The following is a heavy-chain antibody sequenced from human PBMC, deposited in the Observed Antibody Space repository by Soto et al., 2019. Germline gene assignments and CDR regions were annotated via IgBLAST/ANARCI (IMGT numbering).Heavy chain of an antibody. CDR1: GGSISSYN. J-gene: IGHJ4*02. CDR2: IYYSGST. Sequence: ETLSLTCTVAGGSISSYNWSWLRQPPGKGLEWIGYIYYSGSTNYNPSLKSRVTISVDTSKNQFSLKLSSVTAADTAVYYCARVQAGTIDYWGQGALVTVSS. V-gene: IGHV4-59*01. CDR3: ARVQAGTIDY. D-gene: IGHD1-1*01.